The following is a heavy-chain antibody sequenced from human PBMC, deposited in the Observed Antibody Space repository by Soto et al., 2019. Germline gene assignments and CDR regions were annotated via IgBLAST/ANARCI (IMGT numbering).Heavy chain of an antibody. CDR1: GFTFSDYY. CDR3: ARGLLGYCSGGSCYSWYFDL. J-gene: IGHJ2*01. CDR2: ISSSGSTI. Sequence: GGSLRLSCAASGFTFSDYYMSWIRQAPGKGLEWVSYISSSGSTIYYADSVKGRFTISRDNAKNSLYLQMNSLRAEDTAVYYCARGLLGYCSGGSCYSWYFDLWGRGTLVTVSS. V-gene: IGHV3-11*01. D-gene: IGHD2-15*01.